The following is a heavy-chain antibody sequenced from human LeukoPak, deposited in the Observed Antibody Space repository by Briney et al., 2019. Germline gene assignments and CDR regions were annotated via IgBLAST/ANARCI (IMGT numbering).Heavy chain of an antibody. CDR1: GYSFTSYW. D-gene: IGHD2-2*01. V-gene: IGHV5-51*01. CDR2: IYPGDSDT. J-gene: IGHJ4*02. Sequence: LGESLKISCKGSGYSFTSYWIGWVRQMPGKGLEWMGIIYPGDSDTRYSTPFQGQVTISADKSISTAYLQWSSLKASDTAMYYCARHQYTGYCSSTSCYGEMDYWGQGTLVTVSS. CDR3: ARHQYTGYCSSTSCYGEMDY.